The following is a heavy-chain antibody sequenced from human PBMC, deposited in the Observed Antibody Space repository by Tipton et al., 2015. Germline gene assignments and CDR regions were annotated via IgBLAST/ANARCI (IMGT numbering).Heavy chain of an antibody. J-gene: IGHJ5*02. V-gene: IGHV4-59*01. Sequence: LACTVSGGSMSSNYWSWIRQPPGKGLEWIGYIYYSGTPNYNPSLKSRVTFSVDTSKNQFYLKLRSVTAADTAVYYCAELGSGGFDPWGQGTLVTVSA. D-gene: IGHD6-19*01. CDR3: AELGSGGFDP. CDR1: GGSMSSNY. CDR2: IYYSGTP.